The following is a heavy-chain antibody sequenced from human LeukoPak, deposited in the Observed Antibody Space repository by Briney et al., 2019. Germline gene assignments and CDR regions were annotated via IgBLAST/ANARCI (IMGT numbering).Heavy chain of an antibody. CDR1: GYSFVLYG. CDR3: ARDENYGIFFNVDY. Sequence: ASVKVSCKASGYSFVLYGISWVRQAPGEGPEWMGWISGSTGDTNYAQKFQGRVTMTADTSWSTAYMELRSLRLDDMAVYYCARDENYGIFFNVDYWGQGTLVTVSS. D-gene: IGHD4-17*01. CDR2: ISGSTGDT. V-gene: IGHV1-18*03. J-gene: IGHJ4*02.